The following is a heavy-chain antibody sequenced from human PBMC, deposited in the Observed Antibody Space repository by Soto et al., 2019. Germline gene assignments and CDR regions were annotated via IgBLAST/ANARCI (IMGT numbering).Heavy chain of an antibody. CDR2: IYHSGST. CDR1: GGSVSSGGYS. CDR3: ASDYSNPLRH. V-gene: IGHV4-30-2*01. J-gene: IGHJ1*01. D-gene: IGHD4-4*01. Sequence: QLQLQESGSGLVKPSQTLSLTCAVSGGSVSSGGYSWSWIRQPPGNGLEWIGYIYHSGSTYYNPSLTSRANIFRDRSKNQFSLKLSSVTAADTAVYYCASDYSNPLRHWGQGTLVTVSS.